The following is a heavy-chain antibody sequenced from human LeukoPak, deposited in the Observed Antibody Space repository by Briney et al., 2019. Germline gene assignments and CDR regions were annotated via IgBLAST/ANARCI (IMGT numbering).Heavy chain of an antibody. CDR3: VSQEVVPH. CDR1: GFNFINYW. J-gene: IGHJ4*02. Sequence: PGGSLRLSCAASGFNFINYWMSWVRQAPGKGLGWVANVKEDGTTKQYVDSVKGRFTISRDNAKNSLHLQMDSLRAEDTAVYYCVSQEVVPHWGQGTLVSVSS. CDR2: VKEDGTTK. D-gene: IGHD2-15*01. V-gene: IGHV3-7*01.